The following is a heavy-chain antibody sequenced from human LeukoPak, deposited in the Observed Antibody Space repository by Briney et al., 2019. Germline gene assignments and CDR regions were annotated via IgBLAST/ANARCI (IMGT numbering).Heavy chain of an antibody. D-gene: IGHD6-13*01. J-gene: IGHJ6*02. Sequence: ASVKVSCKASGYTFTGYYMHWVRQAPGQGLEWMGWINPNSGGTNYAQKFQGRVTMTRDTSISTAYMELSRLRSDDTAAYYCARHPWKYSSSSRGYYYYGMDVWGQGTTVTVSS. CDR1: GYTFTGYY. CDR3: ARHPWKYSSSSRGYYYYGMDV. CDR2: INPNSGGT. V-gene: IGHV1-2*02.